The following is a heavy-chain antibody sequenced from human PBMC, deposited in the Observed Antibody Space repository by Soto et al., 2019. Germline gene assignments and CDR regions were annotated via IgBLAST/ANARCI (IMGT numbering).Heavy chain of an antibody. V-gene: IGHV3-48*03. Sequence: EVKLVESGGGLVQAGGSLRLSCAASGFTFSNLEMNWVRQAPGKGLEWVSYITSRGDTQYYADSVKGRFTISRDNAKTSLFLEMNSLRPEDTAVYYCATTLPYCRNGVCQRDWGQGTLVTVSS. J-gene: IGHJ4*02. D-gene: IGHD2-8*01. CDR3: ATTLPYCRNGVCQRD. CDR1: GFTFSNLE. CDR2: ITSRGDTQ.